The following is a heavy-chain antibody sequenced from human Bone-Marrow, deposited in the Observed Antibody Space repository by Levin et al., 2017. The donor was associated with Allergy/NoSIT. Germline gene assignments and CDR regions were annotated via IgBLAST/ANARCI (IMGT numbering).Heavy chain of an antibody. Sequence: SETLSLTCAVYGGSFSGYYWSWIRQPPGKGLDWIGEINHSGITNYNPSPTWRVTISVDTSKNQFSLKLSSVTAADTAVYYCARGGGRGWYQAGMWSVYYCDYWGQGTLVTVSS. D-gene: IGHD6-19*01. V-gene: IGHV4-34*01. CDR3: ARGGGRGWYQAGMWSVYYCDY. CDR2: INHSGIT. J-gene: IGHJ4*02. CDR1: GGSFSGYY.